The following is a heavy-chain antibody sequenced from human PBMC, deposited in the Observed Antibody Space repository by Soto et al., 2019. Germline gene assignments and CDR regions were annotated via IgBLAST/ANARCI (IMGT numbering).Heavy chain of an antibody. Sequence: SETLSLTCAVSGGSISSGGYSWSWIRQPPGKGLEWIGYIYHSGSTYYNPSLKSRVTISVDRSKNQFSLKLSSVTAADTAVYYCARGSNYYDSSGQFDYWGQGTLVTVSS. V-gene: IGHV4-30-2*01. CDR3: ARGSNYYDSSGQFDY. J-gene: IGHJ4*02. D-gene: IGHD3-22*01. CDR1: GGSISSGGYS. CDR2: IYHSGST.